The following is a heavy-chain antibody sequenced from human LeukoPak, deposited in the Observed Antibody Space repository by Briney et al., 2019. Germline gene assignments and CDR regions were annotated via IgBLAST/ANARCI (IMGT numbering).Heavy chain of an antibody. V-gene: IGHV3-21*01. J-gene: IGHJ4*02. CDR1: GFSFSSYE. CDR2: ISSSSTYI. CDR3: TMRFDY. Sequence: GGSLRLSCVGSGFSFSSYEMNWVRQAPGKGLEWVSFISSSSTYIYYADSVKGRFTISRDNAKNSLYLQMNSLRAEDTAVYYCTMRFDYWGQGTLVTVSS.